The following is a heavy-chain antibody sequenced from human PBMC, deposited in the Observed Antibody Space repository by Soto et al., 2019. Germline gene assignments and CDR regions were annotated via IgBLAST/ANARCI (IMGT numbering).Heavy chain of an antibody. CDR3: ARVCGGDCHNGMDV. V-gene: IGHV4-31*02. Sequence: IRNRKHPGKGLEWIGYIYYSGSTYYNPSLKSRVTISVDTSKNQFSLKLSSVTAADTAVYYCARVCGGDCHNGMDVWGQGTTVTVSS. J-gene: IGHJ6*02. D-gene: IGHD2-21*02. CDR2: IYYSGST.